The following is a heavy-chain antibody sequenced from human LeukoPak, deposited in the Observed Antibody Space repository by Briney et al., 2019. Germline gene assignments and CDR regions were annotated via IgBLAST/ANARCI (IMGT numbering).Heavy chain of an antibody. CDR1: GFTFSSYW. CDR3: ARVPRSSGRSFDY. J-gene: IGHJ4*02. CDR2: INSDGSST. Sequence: GGSLRPSCAASGFTFSSYWMHWVRQAPGKGLVWVSRINSDGSSTSYADSVKGRFTISRDNAKNTLYLQMNSLRAEDTAVYYCARVPRSSGRSFDYWGQGTLVTVSS. V-gene: IGHV3-74*01. D-gene: IGHD6-19*01.